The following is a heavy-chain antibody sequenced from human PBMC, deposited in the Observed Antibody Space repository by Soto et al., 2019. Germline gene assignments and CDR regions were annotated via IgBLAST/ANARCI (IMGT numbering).Heavy chain of an antibody. CDR1: GGSISSSSYY. CDR2: IYYSGST. CDR3: ARRRVIAAAYYYYYYRDV. J-gene: IGHJ6*03. V-gene: IGHV4-39*01. Sequence: SETLSLTCTVSGGSISSSSYYWGWIRQPPEKGLEWIGSIYYSGSTYYNPSLKSRVTISVDTSKNQFSLKLSSVTAADTAVYYCARRRVIAAAYYYYYYRDVGGKGTTVTVSS. D-gene: IGHD6-13*01.